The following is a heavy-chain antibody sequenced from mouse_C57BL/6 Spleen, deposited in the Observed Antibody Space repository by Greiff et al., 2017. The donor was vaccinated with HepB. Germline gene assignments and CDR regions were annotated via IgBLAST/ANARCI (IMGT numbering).Heavy chain of an antibody. Sequence: DVQLQESGEGLVKPGGSLKLSCAASGFTFSSYAMSWVRQTPEKRLEWVAYISSGGDYIYYADTVKGRFPISRDNARNTLYLQMSSLKSEDTAMYYCTRDRGNSFAYWGQGTLVTVSA. CDR1: GFTFSSYA. CDR2: ISSGGDYI. D-gene: IGHD2-1*01. CDR3: TRDRGNSFAY. J-gene: IGHJ3*01. V-gene: IGHV5-9-1*02.